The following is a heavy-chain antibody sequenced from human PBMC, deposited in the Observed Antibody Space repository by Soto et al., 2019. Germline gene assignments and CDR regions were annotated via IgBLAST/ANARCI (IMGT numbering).Heavy chain of an antibody. Sequence: QVQLVESGGGVIQPGRSLRLSCAASGFTFSTYGMNWVRQAPGKGLEWVTVISHDGSNEYYADSVKGRVAISRDNSKNMLYLQMDSLRPEDRVVYYCVKGPAVRGLMVRVNFGMDAWGQGPTVTVSS. D-gene: IGHD3-10*01. V-gene: IGHV3-30*18. J-gene: IGHJ6*02. CDR2: ISHDGSNE. CDR3: VKGPAVRGLMVRVNFGMDA. CDR1: GFTFSTYG.